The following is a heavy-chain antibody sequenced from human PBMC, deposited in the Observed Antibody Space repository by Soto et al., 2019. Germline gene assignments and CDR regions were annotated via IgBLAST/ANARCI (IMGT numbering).Heavy chain of an antibody. V-gene: IGHV1-3*01. Sequence: QVQLVQSGAEVKKPGASVKVSCKASGYTFTSYAMHWVRQAPGQRLEWMGWINAGNGNTKYSQKFQGRVTITRDTSASTAYMELSSLRSEDTAVYYCARDKEEQPVRAVSSGMDVWGQGTTVTVSS. CDR3: ARDKEEQPVRAVSSGMDV. CDR2: INAGNGNT. D-gene: IGHD6-6*01. J-gene: IGHJ6*02. CDR1: GYTFTSYA.